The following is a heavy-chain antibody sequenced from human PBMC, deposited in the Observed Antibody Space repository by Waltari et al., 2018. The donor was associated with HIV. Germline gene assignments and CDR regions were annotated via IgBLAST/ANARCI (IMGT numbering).Heavy chain of an antibody. CDR2: IDWDDDK. CDR1: GFSLSTSGMR. J-gene: IGHJ6*02. D-gene: IGHD3-10*01. Sequence: QVTLKESGPALVKPTQTLTLTCTFSGFSLSTSGMRVSWIRQPPGKALEWLARIDWDDDKFYSTSLKTRLTISKDTSKNQVVLTMTNMDPVDTATYYCARSSPRRITMVQGVPQLTGGGMDVWGQGTTVTVSS. CDR3: ARSSPRRITMVQGVPQLTGGGMDV. V-gene: IGHV2-70*04.